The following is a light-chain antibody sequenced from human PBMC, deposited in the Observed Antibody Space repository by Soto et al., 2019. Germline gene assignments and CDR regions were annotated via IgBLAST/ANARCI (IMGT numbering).Light chain of an antibody. Sequence: DIHMTQSPSSLSASVGYRFTITCRASQSISNSLNWYRQNPVKAPELLXYAASTLQDGVPSRFTGSGSGTDFTLTISSLQHEDFATYYCQEYYSTHTWTFGQGTKVDIK. J-gene: IGKJ1*01. CDR3: QEYYSTHTWT. CDR1: QSISNS. V-gene: IGKV1-39*01. CDR2: AAS.